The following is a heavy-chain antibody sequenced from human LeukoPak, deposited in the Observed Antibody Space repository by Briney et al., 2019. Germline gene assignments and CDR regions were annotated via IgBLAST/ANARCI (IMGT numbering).Heavy chain of an antibody. CDR1: GFTFSSYW. D-gene: IGHD5-12*01. CDR2: INSDGSST. V-gene: IGHV3-74*01. J-gene: IGHJ3*02. CDR3: AVGYDWGDDAFDI. Sequence: GGSLRLSCAASGFTFSSYWMHWVRQAPGKELVWVSRINSDGSSTSYADSVKGRFTISRDNAKNTLYLQMNSLRAEDTAVYYCAVGYDWGDDAFDIWGQGTMVTVSS.